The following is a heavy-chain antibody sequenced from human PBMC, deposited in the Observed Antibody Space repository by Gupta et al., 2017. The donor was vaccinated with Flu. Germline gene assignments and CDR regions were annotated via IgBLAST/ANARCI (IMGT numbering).Heavy chain of an antibody. D-gene: IGHD6-19*01. V-gene: IGHV3-72*01. CDR1: GFTFSDHY. CDR2: TRNKANSYTT. CDR3: ARGHLSSPNAFDI. Sequence: EVQLVESGGGLVQPGGSLRLSCAASGFTFSDHYMDWVRQAPGKGLEWVGRTRNKANSYTTEYAASVKGRFTISRDDSKNSLYLQMNSLKTEDTAVYYCARGHLSSPNAFDIWGQGTMVTVSS. J-gene: IGHJ3*02.